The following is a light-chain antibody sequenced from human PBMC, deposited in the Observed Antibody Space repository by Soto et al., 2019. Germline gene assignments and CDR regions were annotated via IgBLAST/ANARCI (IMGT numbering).Light chain of an antibody. V-gene: IGKV1-17*01. CDR1: QGIGNA. J-gene: IGKJ4*01. Sequence: IQVYLSLSSLSASMGGRVTISCRASQGIGNALGWYQQKPGKPPKVLIYGASNLQSGVPPRFSGSGSGTEFTLTISSLQPEDFASYYCQQLDRYPFTFGGGTKVDI. CDR3: QQLDRYPFT. CDR2: GAS.